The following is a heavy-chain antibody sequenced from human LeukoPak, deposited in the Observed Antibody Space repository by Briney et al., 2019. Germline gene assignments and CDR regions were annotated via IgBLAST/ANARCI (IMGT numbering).Heavy chain of an antibody. CDR1: GFTFSSYG. Sequence: GGSLRLSCAASGFTFSSYGMSWVRQAPGKGLEWVSAISGSGGSTYYADSVNGRFTISRDNSKNTLYLQMNSLRADDTAVYYCAKAADGYKPFDYWGQGTLVTVSS. CDR2: ISGSGGST. CDR3: AKAADGYKPFDY. D-gene: IGHD5-24*01. V-gene: IGHV3-23*01. J-gene: IGHJ4*02.